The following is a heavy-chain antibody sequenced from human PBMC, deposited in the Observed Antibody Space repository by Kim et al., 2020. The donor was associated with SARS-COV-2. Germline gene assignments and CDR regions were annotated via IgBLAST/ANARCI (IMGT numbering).Heavy chain of an antibody. J-gene: IGHJ3*02. CDR2: IYYSGST. CDR1: GGSISSSSYY. V-gene: IGHV4-39*01. CDR3: ARPRGWYYYDSSGYQRHAFDI. D-gene: IGHD3-22*01. Sequence: SETLSLTCTVSGGSISSSSYYWGWIRQPPGKGLEWIGSIYYSGSTYYNPSLKSRVTISVDTSKNQFSLKLSSVTAADTAVYYCARPRGWYYYDSSGYQRHAFDIWGQGTMVTVSS.